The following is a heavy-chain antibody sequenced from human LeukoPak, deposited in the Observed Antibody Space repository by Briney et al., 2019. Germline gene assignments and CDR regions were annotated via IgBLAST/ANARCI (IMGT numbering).Heavy chain of an antibody. CDR1: GFTFSSYR. D-gene: IGHD1-26*01. CDR2: IRYDGSNK. Sequence: GGSLRLSCAASGFTFSSYRMNWVRQAPGKGLEWVAFIRYDGSNKYYADSVKGRFTISRDNSKNTLYLQMNSLRAEDTAVYYCAKDREATFDYWGQGTLVTVSS. V-gene: IGHV3-30*02. J-gene: IGHJ4*02. CDR3: AKDREATFDY.